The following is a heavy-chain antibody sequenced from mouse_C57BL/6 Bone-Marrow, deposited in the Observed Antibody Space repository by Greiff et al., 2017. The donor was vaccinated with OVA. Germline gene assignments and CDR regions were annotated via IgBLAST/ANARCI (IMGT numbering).Heavy chain of an antibody. CDR1: GYTFTSYW. CDR2: IDPSDSYT. CDR3: ARRAHHYYSNYVLGYYFDY. J-gene: IGHJ2*01. V-gene: IGHV1-69*01. Sequence: QVQLQQPGAELVMPGASVKLSCKASGYTFTSYWMHWVKQRPGQGLEWIGEIDPSDSYTNYNQKFKGKSTLTVDKSSSTAYMQLSSLTSEDSAVYYCARRAHHYYSNYVLGYYFDYWGQGTTLTVSS. D-gene: IGHD2-5*01.